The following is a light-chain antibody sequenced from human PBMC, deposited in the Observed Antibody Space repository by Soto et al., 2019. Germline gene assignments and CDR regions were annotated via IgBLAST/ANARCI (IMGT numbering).Light chain of an antibody. CDR2: GAS. CDR3: LQDHTWPWT. CDR1: QDIGHF. V-gene: IGKV1-6*01. Sequence: AIQMTQSPSSLSASVGDRVSLTCRASQDIGHFLSWYQHRPGKAPKLLIYGASSLHVGAPSRISGSGSGTEFTLTISSLQPEDFGTYFCLQDHTWPWTLGQGSRVAI. J-gene: IGKJ1*01.